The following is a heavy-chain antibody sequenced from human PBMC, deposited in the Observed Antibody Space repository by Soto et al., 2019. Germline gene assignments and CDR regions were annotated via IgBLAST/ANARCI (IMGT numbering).Heavy chain of an antibody. CDR3: ARGTTVTTAYYYYGMDV. Sequence: QVQLVQSGAEVKKPGASVKVSCKASGYTFTSYDINWVRQATGQGLEWMGWMNPNSGNTGYAQKFQGRVTMTRNTSISTAYMELSSRRSEDTAVYYCARGTTVTTAYYYYGMDVWGQGTTVTVSS. J-gene: IGHJ6*02. V-gene: IGHV1-8*01. CDR1: GYTFTSYD. D-gene: IGHD4-17*01. CDR2: MNPNSGNT.